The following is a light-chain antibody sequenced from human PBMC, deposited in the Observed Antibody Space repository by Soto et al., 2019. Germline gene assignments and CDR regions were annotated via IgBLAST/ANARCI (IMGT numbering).Light chain of an antibody. Sequence: DIQMTQSPSSLSASIGDRVTITCRASQGIGIYLAWFQQKPGNAPKSLIYDASNLQSGVPSKFSGSGSGTVFTLTITRLQPEDFATYYCQQYTSYPLTFGGGTRVEI. CDR3: QQYTSYPLT. CDR1: QGIGIY. V-gene: IGKV1-16*02. J-gene: IGKJ4*01. CDR2: DAS.